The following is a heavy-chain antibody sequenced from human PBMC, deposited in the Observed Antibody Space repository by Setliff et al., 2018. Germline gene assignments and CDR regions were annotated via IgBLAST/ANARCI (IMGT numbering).Heavy chain of an antibody. CDR3: ARHDARGYYYYMDV. J-gene: IGHJ6*03. Sequence: SETLSLTCTVSDDSISSRHYYWSWIRQPAGKGLEWLGQIYTSWSTNYNPSLKGRATLSIDASKRQFSLKLTSVTAADTAIYYCARHDARGYYYYMDVWGEGTTVTVSS. CDR2: IYTSWST. CDR1: DDSISSRHYY. V-gene: IGHV4-61*09. D-gene: IGHD3-10*01.